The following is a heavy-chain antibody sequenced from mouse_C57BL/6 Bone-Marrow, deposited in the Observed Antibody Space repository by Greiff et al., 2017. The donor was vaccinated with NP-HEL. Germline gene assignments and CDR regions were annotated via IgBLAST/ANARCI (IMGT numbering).Heavy chain of an antibody. D-gene: IGHD1-1*01. V-gene: IGHV3-6*01. CDR3: AREGGYYGSPFAY. J-gene: IGHJ3*01. CDR2: IRYDGST. Sequence: VQLQQSGPGLVKPSQSLSLTCSVTGYSIISGYYWNWIRQFPGNKLEWMAYIRYDGSTNYNPSLKNRISITRDISKNQFFLKLTSVTTEDTATYYCAREGGYYGSPFAYWGQGTLVTVSA. CDR1: GYSIISGYY.